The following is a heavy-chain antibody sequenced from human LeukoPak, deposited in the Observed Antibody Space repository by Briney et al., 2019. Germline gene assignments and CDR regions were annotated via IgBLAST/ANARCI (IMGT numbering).Heavy chain of an antibody. CDR1: GYSISSGYY. V-gene: IGHV4-38-2*02. D-gene: IGHD3-22*01. J-gene: IGHJ4*02. CDR2: IYHSGST. CDR3: ATSDQYYYDSSGLY. Sequence: SETLSLTCTVSGYSISSGYYWGWIRQPPGKGLEWIGSIYHSGSTYYNPSLKSRVTISVDTSKNQFSLKLSSVTAADTAVYYCATSDQYYYDSSGLYWGQGTLVTVSS.